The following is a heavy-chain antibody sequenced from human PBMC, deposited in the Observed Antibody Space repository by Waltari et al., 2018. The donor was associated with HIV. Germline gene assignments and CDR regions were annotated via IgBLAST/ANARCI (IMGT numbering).Heavy chain of an antibody. D-gene: IGHD6-13*01. Sequence: QVQLQESGPGLVKPSEPLPLTCTVSGGSISSSYWRWIRQPPGKGLEWIGYIYYSGSTNYNPSLKSRVTISVDTSKNQFSLKLSSVTAADTAVYYCAREAAAGRGGGWFDPWGQGTLVTVSS. CDR3: AREAAAGRGGGWFDP. J-gene: IGHJ5*02. V-gene: IGHV4-59*01. CDR1: GGSISSSY. CDR2: IYYSGST.